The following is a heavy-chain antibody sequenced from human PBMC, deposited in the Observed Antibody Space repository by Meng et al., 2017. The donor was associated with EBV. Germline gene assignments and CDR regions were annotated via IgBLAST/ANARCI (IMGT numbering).Heavy chain of an antibody. D-gene: IGHD6-13*01. V-gene: IGHV2-5*02. J-gene: IGHJ5*02. CDR2: IYWDDDK. Sequence: HIPSAEFGPTLVNTPPTLPLTFTFSGFSLSTSGVGVGWIRQPPGKALEWLALIYWDDDKRYSPSLKSRLTITKNTSKNQVVLTMTNMDPVDTATYYCAHRRDEYSSSWYGWFDPWGQGTLVTVSS. CDR3: AHRRDEYSSSWYGWFDP. CDR1: GFSLSTSGVG.